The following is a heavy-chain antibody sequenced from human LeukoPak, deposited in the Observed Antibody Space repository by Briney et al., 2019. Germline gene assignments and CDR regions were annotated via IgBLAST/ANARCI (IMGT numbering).Heavy chain of an antibody. Sequence: GGSLRLSCAASGFTFGGCDMSWVRQAPGKGLEWVSYISSSSSTIYYADSVKGRFTISRDNAKNSLYLQMNSLRAEDTAVYYCAREYYYGSGSYYPPEHFDYWGQGTLVTVSS. D-gene: IGHD3-10*01. CDR2: ISSSSSTI. CDR3: AREYYYGSGSYYPPEHFDY. J-gene: IGHJ4*02. V-gene: IGHV3-48*01. CDR1: GFTFGGCD.